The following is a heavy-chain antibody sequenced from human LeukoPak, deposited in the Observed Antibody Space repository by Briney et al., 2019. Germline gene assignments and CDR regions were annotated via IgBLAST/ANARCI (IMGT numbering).Heavy chain of an antibody. J-gene: IGHJ3*02. CDR2: IYIDSRT. CDR1: GFTFSSCA. Sequence: PGGSLRLSWAASGFTFSSCAMRWVRQAPGKGLEWVSVIYIDSRTYYADSVKGRFTNSRDNSKNTLYLQMNSLRAEDTAVYYCARDSGRFDVFDIWGQGTMVTVSS. V-gene: IGHV3-53*01. D-gene: IGHD3-10*01. CDR3: ARDSGRFDVFDI.